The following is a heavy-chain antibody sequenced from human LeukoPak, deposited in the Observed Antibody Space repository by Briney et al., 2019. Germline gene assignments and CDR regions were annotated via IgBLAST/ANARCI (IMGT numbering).Heavy chain of an antibody. CDR1: GYTLTELS. V-gene: IGHV1-24*01. CDR2: FDPEDGET. D-gene: IGHD3-22*01. J-gene: IGHJ6*02. Sequence: ASVKVSCKVSGYTLTELSMHWVRQAPGKGLEWMGGFDPEDGETIYAQKFQGRVTMTEDTSTDTAYMELSSLRSEDTAVYYCATGSYYYDSSGYYYYYYGMDVWGQGTTVTVSS. CDR3: ATGSYYYDSSGYYYYYYGMDV.